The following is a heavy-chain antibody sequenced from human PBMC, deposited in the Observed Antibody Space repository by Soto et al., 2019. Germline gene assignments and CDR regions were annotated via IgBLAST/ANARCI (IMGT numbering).Heavy chain of an antibody. Sequence: GGSLRLSCAASGFTFSSYAMHWVRKATGKGLEWVAVISYDGSNKYYADSVKGRFTISRDNSKNTLYLQMNSLRAEDTAVYYCARAPFSYCSSTSCYPTEYYFGYWGQGTLVTVSS. J-gene: IGHJ4*02. CDR3: ARAPFSYCSSTSCYPTEYYFGY. CDR1: GFTFSSYA. V-gene: IGHV3-30-3*01. D-gene: IGHD2-2*01. CDR2: ISYDGSNK.